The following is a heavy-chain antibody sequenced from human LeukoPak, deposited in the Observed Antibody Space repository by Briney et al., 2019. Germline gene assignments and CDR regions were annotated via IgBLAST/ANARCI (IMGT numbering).Heavy chain of an antibody. J-gene: IGHJ4*02. Sequence: PGGSLRLSCAASGFTFSHYTLHWVRQAPGKGLEWVALISYDGSNKYYADSVKGRFTIPRDNSKNTLYLQMDSLRVEDTAVYYCARDRVVLMVYAYLDYWGQGTLVTVSS. CDR1: GFTFSHYT. CDR3: ARDRVVLMVYAYLDY. CDR2: ISYDGSNK. D-gene: IGHD2-8*01. V-gene: IGHV3-30-3*01.